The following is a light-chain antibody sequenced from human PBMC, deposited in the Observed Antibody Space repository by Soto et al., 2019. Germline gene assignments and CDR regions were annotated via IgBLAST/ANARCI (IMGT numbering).Light chain of an antibody. V-gene: IGKV3-11*01. J-gene: IGKJ5*01. CDR2: DAS. CDR1: QSLSSY. CDR3: QQRSNWPPT. Sequence: EIVLTQSPGTLSLSPGERATLSCRASQSLSSYLAWYQQKPGQAPRLLIYDASNRATGIPARFSGSGSGTDFTLTISSLEPEDFAVYYCQQRSNWPPTFGQGTRLEI.